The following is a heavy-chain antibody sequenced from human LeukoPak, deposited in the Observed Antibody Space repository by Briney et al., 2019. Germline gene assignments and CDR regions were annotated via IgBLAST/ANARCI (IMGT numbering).Heavy chain of an antibody. J-gene: IGHJ6*02. V-gene: IGHV4-59*01. Sequence: PSETLSLTCTVSGGSISSYYWSWIRRPPGKGLEWIGYIYYSGSTNYNPSLKSRVTISVDTSKNQFSLKLSSVTAADTAVYYCAREIAAAGTTYYYYGMDVWGQGTTVTVSS. CDR3: AREIAAAGTTYYYYGMDV. D-gene: IGHD6-13*01. CDR1: GGSISSYY. CDR2: IYYSGST.